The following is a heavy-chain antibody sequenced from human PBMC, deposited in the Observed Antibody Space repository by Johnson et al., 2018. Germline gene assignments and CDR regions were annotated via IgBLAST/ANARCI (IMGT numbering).Heavy chain of an antibody. CDR3: ARARGKWAYLYYMDV. CDR1: GFTFSSYA. V-gene: IGHV3-30-3*01. Sequence: QVQLVQSGGGVVQXGRSLRLXCASSGFTFSSYALHWVRPAPGKGLEWVAVISYDGSNKYYADSVKCRFPISRDNSKNPLLRQMNSLRAEDTAVYYGARARGKWAYLYYMDVWGKGTTVTVSS. J-gene: IGHJ6*03. D-gene: IGHD1-26*01. CDR2: ISYDGSNK.